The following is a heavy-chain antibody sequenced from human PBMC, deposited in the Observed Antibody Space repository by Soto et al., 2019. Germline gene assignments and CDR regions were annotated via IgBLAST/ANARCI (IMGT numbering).Heavy chain of an antibody. Sequence: QVQLQESGPGLVKPSETLSLTCTVSGGSISSYYWSWIRQPPGKGLEWIGYIYYSGSTNYNPSLRGRVTISVDTSKNQFSLKLSSVTAADTAVYYCARHRVDIVATIWGTDWYFDLWGRGTLVTVSS. CDR3: ARHRVDIVATIWGTDWYFDL. V-gene: IGHV4-59*08. J-gene: IGHJ2*01. CDR1: GGSISSYY. D-gene: IGHD5-12*01. CDR2: IYYSGST.